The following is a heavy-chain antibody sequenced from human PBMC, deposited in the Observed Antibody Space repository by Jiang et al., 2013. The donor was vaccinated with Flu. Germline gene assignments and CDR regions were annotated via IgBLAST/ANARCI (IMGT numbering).Heavy chain of an antibody. J-gene: IGHJ6*03. D-gene: IGHD2/OR15-2a*01. Sequence: PGLVKPSQTLSLTCAVSGGSISSGDYSWSWIRQPPGKGLEWIGSIYHSGTTYYNPSLKSRVTISVDRSKNQFSLNLSSVTAADTAVYYCARSMGGIYYYYYMDVWGKGTTVTVSS. CDR1: GGSISSGDYS. CDR3: ARSMGGIYYYYYMDV. CDR2: IYHSGTT. V-gene: IGHV4-30-2*01.